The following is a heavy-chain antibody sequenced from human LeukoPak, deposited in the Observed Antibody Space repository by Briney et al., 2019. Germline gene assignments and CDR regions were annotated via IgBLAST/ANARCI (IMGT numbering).Heavy chain of an antibody. CDR3: ARVDSGDYVADY. Sequence: PSETLSLTCAVSGYSISRGYYWGWIRQPPGKGLEWLRNIYHSGNSFYNPSLKSRVIISVDTSRNQFSLKLKSVTAADTAVYYCARVDSGDYVADYWGQGTLVTVSS. CDR2: IYHSGNS. CDR1: GYSISRGYY. D-gene: IGHD4-17*01. J-gene: IGHJ4*02. V-gene: IGHV4-38-2*01.